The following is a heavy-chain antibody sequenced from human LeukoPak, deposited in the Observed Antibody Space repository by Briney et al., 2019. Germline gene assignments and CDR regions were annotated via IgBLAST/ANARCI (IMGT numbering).Heavy chain of an antibody. V-gene: IGHV1-2*02. Sequence: GASVKVSCKASGYTFTGYYMHWVRQAPGHGLEWMGWINPNSGGTNYAQKFQGRVTMTRDTSISTAYMELSRLISDDAAVYYCARGGARDGYNSPHFDYWGQGTLVTVSS. CDR3: ARGGARDGYNSPHFDY. D-gene: IGHD5-24*01. CDR2: INPNSGGT. J-gene: IGHJ4*02. CDR1: GYTFTGYY.